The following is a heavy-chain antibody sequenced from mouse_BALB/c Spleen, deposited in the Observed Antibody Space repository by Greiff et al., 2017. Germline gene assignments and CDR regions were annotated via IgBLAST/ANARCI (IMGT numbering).Heavy chain of an antibody. V-gene: IGHV1-77*01. CDR3: ARDYVRRFAY. J-gene: IGHJ3*01. CDR2: IYPGSGNT. Sequence: VKLMESGAELARPGASVKLSCKASGYTFTDYYINWVKQRTGQGLEWIGEIYPGSGNTYYNEKFKGKATLTADKSSSTAYMQLSSLTSEDSAVYFCARDYVRRFAYWGQGTLVTVSA. D-gene: IGHD1-1*01. CDR1: GYTFTDYY.